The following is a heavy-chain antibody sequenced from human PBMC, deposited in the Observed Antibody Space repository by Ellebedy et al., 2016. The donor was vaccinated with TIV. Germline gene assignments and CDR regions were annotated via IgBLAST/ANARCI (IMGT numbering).Heavy chain of an antibody. V-gene: IGHV4-31*03. D-gene: IGHD3-10*01. CDR3: ARDEGGSGSLSY. Sequence: MPSETLSLTCTVSGASISSSSYYWGWIRQPPGKGLEWIGNIYYSGSTYYRPSLKTRVTISLDTSNNQFSLRLNSVTAADTAVYYCARDEGGSGSLSYWGQGSLVTVSS. CDR2: IYYSGST. CDR1: GASISSSSYY. J-gene: IGHJ4*02.